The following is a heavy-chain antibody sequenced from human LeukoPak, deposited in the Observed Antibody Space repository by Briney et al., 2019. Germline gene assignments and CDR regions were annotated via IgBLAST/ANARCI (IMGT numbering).Heavy chain of an antibody. CDR3: ARDRVATPYNWFDP. Sequence: PWGSLRLSCAASGFTFSDYAMAWVRQAPGKGLEWVSSINGNGGTTKYADSVNGRFTISRDNHVNTLYLQMDILRAEDTAVYYCARDRVATPYNWFDPWGQGTLVTVSS. V-gene: IGHV3-23*01. CDR2: INGNGGTT. D-gene: IGHD3-3*01. CDR1: GFTFSDYA. J-gene: IGHJ5*02.